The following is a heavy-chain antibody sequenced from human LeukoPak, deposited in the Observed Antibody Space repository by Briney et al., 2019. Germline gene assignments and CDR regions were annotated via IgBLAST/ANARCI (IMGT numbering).Heavy chain of an antibody. CDR2: IIPIFGTA. J-gene: IGHJ4*02. V-gene: IGHV1-69*05. CDR1: GGTFSSYA. CDR3: ARDPDRTYCSSTSCYSPSN. Sequence: SVKVSCKASGGTFSSYAISWVRQAPGQGLEWMGGIIPIFGTANYAQKFQGRVTITTDESTSTAYMELSSLRSEDTAVYYCARDPDRTYCSSTSCYSPSNWGQGTLVTVSS. D-gene: IGHD2-2*02.